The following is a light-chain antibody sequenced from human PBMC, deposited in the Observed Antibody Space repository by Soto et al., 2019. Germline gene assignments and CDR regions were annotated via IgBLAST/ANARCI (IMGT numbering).Light chain of an antibody. V-gene: IGLV2-14*01. J-gene: IGLJ1*01. CDR1: SSDVGGYNY. CDR3: SSYKSSSTLYV. Sequence: QSALTQPASVSGSPGQSITISCTGTSSDVGGYNYVSWYQQHPGKAPKLMIYEVSNRPSGVSNRFSGSKSGNTASLTISGLQAEDEADYYCSSYKSSSTLYVFGTGTNVTVL. CDR2: EVS.